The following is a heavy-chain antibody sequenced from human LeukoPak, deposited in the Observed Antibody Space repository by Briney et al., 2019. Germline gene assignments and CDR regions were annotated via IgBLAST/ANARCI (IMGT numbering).Heavy chain of an antibody. CDR2: IYYSGST. J-gene: IGHJ6*02. CDR3: ARDAPRSGSYFSPYYYYGMDV. V-gene: IGHV4-59*01. CDR1: GGSISSYY. D-gene: IGHD1-26*01. Sequence: SETLSLTCTVSGGSISSYYWSWIRQPPGKGLEWIGYIYYSGSTNYNPSLKSRVTISVDTSKNQFSLKLSSGTAADTAVYYCARDAPRSGSYFSPYYYYGMDVWGQGTTVTVSS.